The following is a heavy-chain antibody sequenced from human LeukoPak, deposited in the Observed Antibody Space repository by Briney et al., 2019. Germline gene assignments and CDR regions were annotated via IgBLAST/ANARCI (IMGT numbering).Heavy chain of an antibody. V-gene: IGHV4-59*11. J-gene: IGHJ6*03. D-gene: IGHD1-26*01. CDR1: GDSISSHY. Sequence: PSETLSLTCFVSGDSISSHYWNWIRQPPGKGLEWIGYISSSGSINYNPSLKSRVTVSIDTSKNQFSLNLSSVTAADTAVYYCARATLVGYFSYFYMDVWGKGTTVTFSS. CDR2: ISSSGSI. CDR3: ARATLVGYFSYFYMDV.